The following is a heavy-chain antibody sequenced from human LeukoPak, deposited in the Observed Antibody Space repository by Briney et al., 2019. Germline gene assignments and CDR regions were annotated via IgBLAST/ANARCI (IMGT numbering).Heavy chain of an antibody. CDR1: GGSFSGYY. J-gene: IGHJ6*03. D-gene: IGHD5-18*01. CDR2: INHSGST. CDR3: ARERGRSYGSVPYYYYYMDV. Sequence: SGTLSLTCAVYGGSFSGYYWSWIRQPPGKGLEWIGEINHSGSTNYNPSLKSRVTISVDTSKNQFSLKLSSVTAADTAVYYCARERGRSYGSVPYYYYYMDVWGKGTTVTVSS. V-gene: IGHV4-34*01.